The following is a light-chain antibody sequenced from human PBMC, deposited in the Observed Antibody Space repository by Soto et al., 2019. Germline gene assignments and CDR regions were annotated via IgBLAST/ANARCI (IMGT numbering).Light chain of an antibody. V-gene: IGKV1-33*01. J-gene: IGKJ4*01. CDR2: EAS. CDR1: QDITND. CDR3: QQYDNVPLT. Sequence: DIQMTQSPSSLSASVGDRVTITCQASQDITNDLNWYQQKPGKAPKVLIYEASNLKTGVPSRFSGSGSGTDFTFTISSLQPEDIATYFCQQYDNVPLTFRGGTKVEIK.